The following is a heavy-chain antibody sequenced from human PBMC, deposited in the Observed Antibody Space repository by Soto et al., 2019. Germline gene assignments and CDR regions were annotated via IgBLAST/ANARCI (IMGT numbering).Heavy chain of an antibody. CDR3: ARVRGDSGGWYAFDI. Sequence: ASVKVSCKASGYTFTGYYMHWVRQAPGQGLEWMGWINPNSGGTNYAQKFQGWVTMTRDTSISTAYMELSRLRSDDTAVYYCARVRGDSGGWYAFDIWGQGTMVTVSS. V-gene: IGHV1-2*04. J-gene: IGHJ3*02. CDR2: INPNSGGT. D-gene: IGHD6-13*01. CDR1: GYTFTGYY.